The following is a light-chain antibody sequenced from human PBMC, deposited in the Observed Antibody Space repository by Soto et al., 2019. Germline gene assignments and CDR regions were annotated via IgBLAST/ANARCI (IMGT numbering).Light chain of an antibody. CDR2: DAA. CDR1: QNIDSY. Sequence: DIQMTQSPSTLSGSVGDRVTITCRASQNIDSYLNWYQQRPGKAPKLLIHDAASLQSGVPSRFSGSGSGTDFALTINSLQPEDFATIYCQQTYTTPWTFGQGTKVDIK. V-gene: IGKV1-39*01. CDR3: QQTYTTPWT. J-gene: IGKJ1*01.